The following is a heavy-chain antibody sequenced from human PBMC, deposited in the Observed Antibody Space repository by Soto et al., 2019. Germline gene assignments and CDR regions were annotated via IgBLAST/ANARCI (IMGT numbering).Heavy chain of an antibody. CDR3: AKAHYDFWSGPNYGMDV. V-gene: IGHV1-2*04. D-gene: IGHD3-3*01. J-gene: IGHJ6*02. Sequence: ASVKVSCKASGYTFTGYCMHWVRQAPGQGLEWMGWINPNSGGTNYAQKFQGWVTMTRDTSISTAYMELSRLRSDDTAVYYCAKAHYDFWSGPNYGMDVWGQGTTVTVSS. CDR1: GYTFTGYC. CDR2: INPNSGGT.